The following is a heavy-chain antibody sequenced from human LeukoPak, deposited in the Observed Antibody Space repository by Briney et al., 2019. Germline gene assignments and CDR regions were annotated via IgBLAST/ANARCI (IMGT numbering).Heavy chain of an antibody. CDR3: ARGLLYYEDAFDI. V-gene: IGHV4-34*01. J-gene: IGHJ3*02. CDR1: GGSFSGYY. D-gene: IGHD3-22*01. CDR2: INHSGST. Sequence: PSETLSLTCAVYGGSFSGYYWSWIRQPPGKGLEWIGEINHSGSTNYNPSLKSRVTISVDTSKNQFSLKQSSVTAADTAVYYCARGLLYYEDAFDIWGQGTMVTVSS.